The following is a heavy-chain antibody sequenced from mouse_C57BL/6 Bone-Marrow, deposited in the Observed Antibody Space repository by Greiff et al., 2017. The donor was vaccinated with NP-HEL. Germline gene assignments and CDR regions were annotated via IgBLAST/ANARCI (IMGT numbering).Heavy chain of an antibody. CDR1: GYTFTSYW. CDR3: ARAGGKNYFDY. V-gene: IGHV1-55*01. J-gene: IGHJ2*01. CDR2: IYPGSGST. Sequence: QVHVKQPGAELVKPGASVKMSCKASGYTFTSYWITWVKQRPGHGLEWLGDIYPGSGSTNYNEKFKSKATLTVDTSSSTAYMQLSSRTSEDSAVYYCARAGGKNYFDYWGQGTTLTVSS.